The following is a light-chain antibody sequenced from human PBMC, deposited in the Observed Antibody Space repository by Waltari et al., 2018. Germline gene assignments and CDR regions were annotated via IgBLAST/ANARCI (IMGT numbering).Light chain of an antibody. CDR1: QRVNTN. J-gene: IGKJ4*01. Sequence: VVTQSPATLSVSPGKTVTLSCRASQRVNTNLAWYQQKPGQAPRLLSFAASTRAPGIPSRFGGSGSGTEFTLTITSLQFEDVGVYFCQQYHKWPPGGFGGGTKVEIE. CDR2: AAS. CDR3: QQYHKWPPGG. V-gene: IGKV3-15*01.